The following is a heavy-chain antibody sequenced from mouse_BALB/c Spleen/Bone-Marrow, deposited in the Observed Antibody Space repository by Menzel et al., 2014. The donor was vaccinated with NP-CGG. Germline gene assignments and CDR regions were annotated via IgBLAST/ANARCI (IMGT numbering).Heavy chain of an antibody. CDR2: ISGGSSAI. Sequence: LLESGGGLGQPGGSRKLSCAASGFTFSNFGMHWVRQSPEKGLEWVAYISGGSSAINYADTVKGRFTISRDNPKNTLFLQMTSRRSEDTAMYYYAREGGVRRRVFFYYRSQGTPRTVSS. CDR1: GFTFSNFG. V-gene: IGHV5-17*02. CDR3: AREGGVRRRVFFYY. D-gene: IGHD2-14*01. J-gene: IGHJ2*01.